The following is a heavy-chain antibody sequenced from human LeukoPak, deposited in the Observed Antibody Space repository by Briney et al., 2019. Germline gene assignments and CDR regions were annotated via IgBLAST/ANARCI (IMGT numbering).Heavy chain of an antibody. CDR3: SYDSSGFFYFDY. CDR2: VYYSGST. V-gene: IGHV4-39*01. Sequence: SETLSLTCTVSGGSISRSNYYWGWIRQPPGKGLEWIGSVYYSGSTYYNPSLKSRVTISVDTSKNQFSLKLSSVTAADTAVYHCSYDSSGFFYFDYWGQGTLVTVSS. J-gene: IGHJ4*02. CDR1: GGSISRSNYY. D-gene: IGHD3-22*01.